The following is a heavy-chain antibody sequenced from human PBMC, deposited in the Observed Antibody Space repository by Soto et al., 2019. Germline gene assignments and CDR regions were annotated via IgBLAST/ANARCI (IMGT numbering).Heavy chain of an antibody. CDR2: INPNSGGT. CDR3: ARDLYSSGWYVHWFDP. V-gene: IGHV1-2*02. J-gene: IGHJ5*02. CDR1: GYTFTGYY. Sequence: QVQLVQSGAEVKKPGASVKVSCKASGYTFTGYYMHWVRQAPGQGLEWMGWINPNSGGTNYAQKFQGRVTMTRDTSISTAYMELSRLRSDDTAVYYCARDLYSSGWYVHWFDPWGQGTLVTVSS. D-gene: IGHD6-19*01.